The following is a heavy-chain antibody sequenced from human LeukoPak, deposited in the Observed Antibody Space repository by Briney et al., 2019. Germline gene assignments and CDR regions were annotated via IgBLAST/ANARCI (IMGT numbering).Heavy chain of an antibody. Sequence: GGSLRLSCAASGFTFTTYAMNWVRQPPGKGLEWVANIKQDGSEKYYVDSVKGRFTISRDNAKNSLYLQMNSLRAEDTAVYYCAREEYSNYDYWGQGTLVTVSS. CDR3: AREEYSNYDY. CDR1: GFTFTTYA. CDR2: IKQDGSEK. J-gene: IGHJ4*02. V-gene: IGHV3-7*01. D-gene: IGHD4-11*01.